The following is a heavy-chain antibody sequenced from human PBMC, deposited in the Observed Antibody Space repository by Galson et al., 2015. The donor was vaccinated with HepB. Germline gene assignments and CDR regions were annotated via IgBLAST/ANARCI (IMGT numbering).Heavy chain of an antibody. V-gene: IGHV4-4*07. Sequence: ETLSLTCTVSGGSISSYYWNWMRQSAGKGLEWIGRIFSSGHTNYSPSLKSRVTMSVDTSKNQFSLKLTSVTAADTAIYYCARGPISDIPLDYWGQGTLVTVSS. CDR1: GGSISSYY. J-gene: IGHJ4*02. CDR3: ARGPISDIPLDY. D-gene: IGHD3-9*01. CDR2: IFSSGHT.